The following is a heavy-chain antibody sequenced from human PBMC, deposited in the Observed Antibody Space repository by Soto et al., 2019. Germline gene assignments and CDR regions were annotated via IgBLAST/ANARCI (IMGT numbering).Heavy chain of an antibody. D-gene: IGHD3-9*01. V-gene: IGHV4-59*01. CDR3: ARGSYNILTGYYLDY. CDR1: GGSFSTYY. J-gene: IGHJ4*02. Sequence: QVQLQESGPGLVKPSETLSLTCTVSGGSFSTYYWSWVRQPPGKGLEWIGYIYYSGNTNYNPSLKSRVTMXXDXSXXQFSLKLRSVTAADTAVYYCARGSYNILTGYYLDYWGQGTLVTVSS. CDR2: IYYSGNT.